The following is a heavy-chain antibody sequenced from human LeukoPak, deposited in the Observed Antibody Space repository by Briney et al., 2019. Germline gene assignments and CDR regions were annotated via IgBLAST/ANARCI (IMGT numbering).Heavy chain of an antibody. V-gene: IGHV4-34*01. J-gene: IGHJ6*02. CDR1: GGSFSGYY. CDR2: INHSGST. D-gene: IGHD3-10*01. Sequence: SETLSLTCAVYGGSFSGYYWSWIRQPPGKGLEWIGEINHSGSTNYNPSPKSRVTISVDTSKNQFSLKLSSVTAADTAVYYCARTPLRGVRAYYYYGMDVWGQGTTVTVSS. CDR3: ARTPLRGVRAYYYYGMDV.